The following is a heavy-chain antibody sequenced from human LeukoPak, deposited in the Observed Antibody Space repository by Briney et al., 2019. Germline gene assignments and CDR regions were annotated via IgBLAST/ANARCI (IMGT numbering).Heavy chain of an antibody. V-gene: IGHV4-4*02. D-gene: IGHD3-9*01. Sequence: PSETLSLTCAVSGGSISSSNWWSWVRQPPGKGLEWIGEIYHSGSTNYNPSLKSRVTISVDKSKNQFSLKLSSVTAADTAVYYCARVSSILTGYYGPHYYYYMDVWGKGTTVTVSS. CDR1: GGSISSSNW. J-gene: IGHJ6*03. CDR3: ARVSSILTGYYGPHYYYYMDV. CDR2: IYHSGST.